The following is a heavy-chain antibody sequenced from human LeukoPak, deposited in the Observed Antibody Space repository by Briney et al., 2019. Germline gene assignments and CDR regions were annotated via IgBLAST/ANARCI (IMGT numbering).Heavy chain of an antibody. CDR2: INPSAGST. D-gene: IGHD4-11*01. CDR3: ARQRDSNWVDP. CDR1: GYTLIKYY. V-gene: IGHV1-46*01. J-gene: IGHJ5*02. Sequence: GASVKVSCKASGYTLIKYYMHWVRQAPGQGLEWMGIINPSAGSTTYAQNFQGRVTMTRDTSTNTVYMELNSLRSDDTAVYYCARQRDSNWVDPWGQGTLVTVSS.